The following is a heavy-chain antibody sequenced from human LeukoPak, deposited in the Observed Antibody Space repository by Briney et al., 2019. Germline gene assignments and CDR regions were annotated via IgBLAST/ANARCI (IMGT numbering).Heavy chain of an antibody. CDR1: GFTFSTYW. V-gene: IGHV3-7*01. J-gene: IGHJ4*02. D-gene: IGHD4/OR15-4a*01. CDR3: ARDLSMGNTVLDY. Sequence: GGSPRLSCVASGFTFSTYWMNWVRQAPGKGLEWVATIKEDGSDKFYVDSVKGRFTISRDNAKNSLYLQMNSLRAEDTAVYYCARDLSMGNTVLDYWGQGILVTVSS. CDR2: IKEDGSDK.